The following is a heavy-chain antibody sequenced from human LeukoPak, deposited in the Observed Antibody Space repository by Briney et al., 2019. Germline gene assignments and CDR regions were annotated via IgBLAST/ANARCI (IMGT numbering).Heavy chain of an antibody. CDR3: AKLCGGDCTDAFDI. D-gene: IGHD2-21*02. J-gene: IGHJ3*02. Sequence: GGSLRLSCAASGFTFSSYGMHWARQAPGKGLEWVAVISYDGSNKYYADSVKGRFTISRDNSKNTLYLQMNSLRAEDTAVYYCAKLCGGDCTDAFDIWGQGTMVTVSS. CDR2: ISYDGSNK. V-gene: IGHV3-30*18. CDR1: GFTFSSYG.